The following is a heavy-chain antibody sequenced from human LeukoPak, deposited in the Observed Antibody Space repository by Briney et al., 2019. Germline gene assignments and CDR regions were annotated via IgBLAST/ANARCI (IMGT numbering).Heavy chain of an antibody. D-gene: IGHD3-22*01. Sequence: GGSLRLSCAASGFTFSSYAMSWVRQAAGKGLEWVSAISGSGGSRYYADSVKGRFTISRENSKNTLYLQMNSLRAEDTAVYHCAKGSYYYDSADYFDYWGQGTLVTVSS. J-gene: IGHJ4*02. CDR2: ISGSGGSR. CDR1: GFTFSSYA. CDR3: AKGSYYYDSADYFDY. V-gene: IGHV3-23*01.